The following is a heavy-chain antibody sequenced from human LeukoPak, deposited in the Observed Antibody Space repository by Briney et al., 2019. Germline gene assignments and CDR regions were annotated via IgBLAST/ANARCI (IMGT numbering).Heavy chain of an antibody. CDR2: ISAYNGNT. Sequence: GASVKVSCKASGYTFTSYGISWVRQAPGQGLEWMGWISAYNGNTNYAQKLQGRVTMTTDTSTSTAYMELRSLRSDDTAVYYCARNGRSGNYLNWFDPWGQGTLVTVSS. D-gene: IGHD1-26*01. CDR3: ARNGRSGNYLNWFDP. V-gene: IGHV1-18*01. J-gene: IGHJ5*02. CDR1: GYTFTSYG.